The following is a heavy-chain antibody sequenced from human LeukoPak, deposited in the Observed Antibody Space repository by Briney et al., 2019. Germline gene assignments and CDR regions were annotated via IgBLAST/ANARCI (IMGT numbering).Heavy chain of an antibody. V-gene: IGHV4-59*08. J-gene: IGHJ5*02. CDR1: GDSMTSSY. CDR3: AKGTRELPS. Sequence: PSETLSLTCSVSGDSMTSSYWTWICQPPGKGLESIGYIYHTGDINYNPSLNSRVTMSLDTSKNQFFLKVTSVTAADTAVYYCAKGTRELPSWGQGTLVTVSS. CDR2: IYHTGDI. D-gene: IGHD1-7*01.